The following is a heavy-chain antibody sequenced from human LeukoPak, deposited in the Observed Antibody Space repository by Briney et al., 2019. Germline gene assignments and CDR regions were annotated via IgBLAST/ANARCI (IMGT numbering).Heavy chain of an antibody. D-gene: IGHD6-13*01. CDR3: ARGHSSSWSNNWFDP. J-gene: IGHJ5*02. Sequence: KSGGSLRLSCAASGFIFSSYGMSWVRQAPGKGLEWVSSISSSSSYIYYADSVKGRFTISRDNAKNSLCLQMNSLRAEDTAVYYCARGHSSSWSNNWFDPWGQGTLVTVSS. V-gene: IGHV3-21*01. CDR2: ISSSSSYI. CDR1: GFIFSSYG.